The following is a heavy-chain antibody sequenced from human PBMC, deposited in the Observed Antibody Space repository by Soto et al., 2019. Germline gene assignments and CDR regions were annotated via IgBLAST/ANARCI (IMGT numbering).Heavy chain of an antibody. J-gene: IGHJ6*02. CDR1: GDSVSSKSAA. CDR2: TYYRSKWYN. Sequence: PSQTLSLTCAISGDSVSSKSAAWNWIRQSPSRGLEWLGRTYYRSKWYNDYAVSVKSRITINPDTSKNQFSLQLNSVTPEDTAVYYCARELVVAAVYYYYRLDVWGQGTTVTVSS. V-gene: IGHV6-1*01. D-gene: IGHD2-15*01. CDR3: ARELVVAAVYYYYRLDV.